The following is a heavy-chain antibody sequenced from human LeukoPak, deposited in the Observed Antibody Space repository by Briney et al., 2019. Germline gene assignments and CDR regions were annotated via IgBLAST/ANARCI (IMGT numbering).Heavy chain of an antibody. Sequence: PSETLSLTCTVSGGSISSGDYYWSWIRQPPGKGLEWIGYISYSGSTYYNPSLKSRVTISVDTSKNQFSLKLSSVTAADTAVYYCASYVDTAMVTRDYWGQGTLVTVSS. CDR3: ASYVDTAMVTRDY. CDR2: ISYSGST. J-gene: IGHJ4*02. CDR1: GGSISSGDYY. V-gene: IGHV4-30-4*01. D-gene: IGHD5-18*01.